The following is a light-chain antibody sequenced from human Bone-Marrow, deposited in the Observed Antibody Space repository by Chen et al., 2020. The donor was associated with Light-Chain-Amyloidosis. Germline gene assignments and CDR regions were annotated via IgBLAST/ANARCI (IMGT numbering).Light chain of an antibody. CDR1: SSDVGGDTH. J-gene: IGLJ1*01. CDR3: SSYTITNTLV. Sequence: SALPQPPSVSCSPGQSITISSTGTSSDVGGDTHVSWYQQHPDKAPKLMIYEVTNRPSWVPDRGSGSKSDNTASLTISGLQTEDEADYFCSSYTITNTLVFGSGTRVTVL. V-gene: IGLV2-14*01. CDR2: EVT.